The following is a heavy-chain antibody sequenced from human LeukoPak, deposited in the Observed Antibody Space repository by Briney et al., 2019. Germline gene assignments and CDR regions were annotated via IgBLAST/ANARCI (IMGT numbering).Heavy chain of an antibody. CDR2: IYYSGST. J-gene: IGHJ4*02. D-gene: IGHD6-13*01. V-gene: IGHV4-39*07. Sequence: ETLSLTCTVSGGSISSSSYYWGWIRQPPGKGLEWIGSIYYSGSTYYNPSLKSRVTISVDTSKNQFSLKLSSVTAADTAVYYCARVDEGSSWSPDYWGQGTLVTVSS. CDR1: GGSISSSSYY. CDR3: ARVDEGSSWSPDY.